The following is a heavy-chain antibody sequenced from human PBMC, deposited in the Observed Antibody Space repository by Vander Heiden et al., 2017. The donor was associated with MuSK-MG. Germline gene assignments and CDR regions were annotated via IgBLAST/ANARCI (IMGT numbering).Heavy chain of an antibody. Sequence: QVQLVESVGGVVQPGGSLRLSCAASGFTFSNFGIHWVRQAPGKGLEWVAFIRSDGSDKYLADSVRGRFTISRDNSKNTVSLQMNSLRTEDTAMYYCAKDKTHYVPLVWCQGTVVTVSS. D-gene: IGHD3-16*01. CDR2: IRSDGSDK. J-gene: IGHJ4*02. V-gene: IGHV3-30*02. CDR3: AKDKTHYVPLV. CDR1: GFTFSNFG.